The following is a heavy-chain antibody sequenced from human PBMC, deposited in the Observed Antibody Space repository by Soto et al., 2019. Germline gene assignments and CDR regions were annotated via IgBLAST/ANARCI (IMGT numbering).Heavy chain of an antibody. Sequence: VQLVQSGAEVKKPGESLKIPCKGSGYSFTTHWIGWVRQMPGKGLEWMGIIYPGDSDTRYSPSSQGQATIAADKSISTAYLQWSSPKASDTAMYFCASWGDRGGYVWRVCDYWGQGTLVTVSS. D-gene: IGHD3-16*01. V-gene: IGHV5-51*01. J-gene: IGHJ4*02. CDR3: ASWGDRGGYVWRVCDY. CDR1: GYSFTTHW. CDR2: IYPGDSDT.